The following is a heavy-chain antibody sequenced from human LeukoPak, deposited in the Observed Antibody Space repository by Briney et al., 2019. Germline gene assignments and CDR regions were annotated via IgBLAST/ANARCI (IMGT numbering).Heavy chain of an antibody. CDR2: INPNSSGT. CDR3: ARGSYYYDSSGYYRRGAFDI. D-gene: IGHD3-22*01. J-gene: IGHJ3*02. V-gene: IGHV1-2*02. CDR1: GYTFTGYY. Sequence: ASVKVSCKASGYTFTGYYMHWVRQAPGQGLEWMGWINPNSSGTNYAQKFQGRVTMTRDTSISTAYMELSRLRSDDTAVYYCARGSYYYDSSGYYRRGAFDIWGQGTMVTVSS.